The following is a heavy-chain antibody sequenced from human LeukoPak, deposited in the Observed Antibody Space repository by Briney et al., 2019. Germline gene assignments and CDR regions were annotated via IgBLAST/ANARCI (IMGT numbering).Heavy chain of an antibody. V-gene: IGHV4-39*07. CDR1: GGSISSSSYY. D-gene: IGHD3-9*01. Sequence: PSETLSLTCTVSGGSISSSSYYWSWIRQPPGKELEWIGEINHSGSTNYNPSLKSRVTISVDTSKNQFSLKLSSVTAADTAVYYCAKFRYFDWSIDYWGQGTLVTVSS. J-gene: IGHJ4*02. CDR3: AKFRYFDWSIDY. CDR2: INHSGST.